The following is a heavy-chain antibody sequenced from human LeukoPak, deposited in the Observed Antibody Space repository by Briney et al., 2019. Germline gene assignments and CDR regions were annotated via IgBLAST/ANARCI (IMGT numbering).Heavy chain of an antibody. CDR1: GDSVSINSAA. CDR3: ARSPSPYSSGWYFDY. Sequence: SQTLSLTCAISGDSVSINSAAWNWIRQSPSRGLEWLGRTYQRSRWYNDYTVSVKSRITINPDTSKNQFSLQLNSVTPEDTAVYYCARSPSPYSSGWYFDYWGQGTLVTVSS. J-gene: IGHJ4*02. V-gene: IGHV6-1*01. D-gene: IGHD6-19*01. CDR2: TYQRSRWYN.